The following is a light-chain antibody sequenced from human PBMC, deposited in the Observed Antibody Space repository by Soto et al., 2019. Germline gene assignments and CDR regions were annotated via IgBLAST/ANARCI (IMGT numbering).Light chain of an antibody. CDR3: QQRNTWPRNT. CDR1: QSVPSY. CDR2: DIS. Sequence: EIVLTQFPATLSLSPGDRATLSCRASQSVPSYLAWYHQKPGQAPSLLVYDISNRATGIPARFTGSGSGTDFTLTISSLEPEDSAVYYCQQRNTWPRNTFGHGTKLQI. V-gene: IGKV3-11*01. J-gene: IGKJ2*01.